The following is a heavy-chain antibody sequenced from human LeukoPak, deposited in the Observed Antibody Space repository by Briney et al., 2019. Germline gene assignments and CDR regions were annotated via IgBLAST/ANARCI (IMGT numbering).Heavy chain of an antibody. CDR2: IYTSGST. Sequence: PSETLSLTCTVSGGSISSYYWSWIRQPAGEGLEWIGRIYTSGSTNYNPSLKSRVTMSADTSKNQFSLNLSSVTAADTAVYYCAKEKYYYDSSGYYYAPFDYWGQGTLVTVSS. V-gene: IGHV4-4*07. J-gene: IGHJ4*02. D-gene: IGHD3-22*01. CDR1: GGSISSYY. CDR3: AKEKYYYDSSGYYYAPFDY.